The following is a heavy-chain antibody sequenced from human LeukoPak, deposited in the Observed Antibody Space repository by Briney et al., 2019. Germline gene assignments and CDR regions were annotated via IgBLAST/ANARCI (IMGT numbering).Heavy chain of an antibody. CDR3: ARAPPSSSTTPFDY. V-gene: IGHV4-4*07. CDR1: GGSISSYY. Sequence: PSETLSLTCTVSGGSISSYYWSWIRQPAGKGLEWIGRIYTSGSTNYNPPLKSRVTISVDKSKNQFSLKLSSVTAADTAVYYCARAPPSSSTTPFDYWGQGTLVTVSS. D-gene: IGHD6-13*01. J-gene: IGHJ4*02. CDR2: IYTSGST.